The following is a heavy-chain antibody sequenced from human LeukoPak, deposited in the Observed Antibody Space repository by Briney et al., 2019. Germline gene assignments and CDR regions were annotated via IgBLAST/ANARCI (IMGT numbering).Heavy chain of an antibody. CDR3: ARVGYTGTWYSSPPFDY. CDR2: IYSGGST. D-gene: IGHD6-13*01. J-gene: IGHJ4*02. CDR1: GFTVRSNY. Sequence: GGPLGLSCAASGFTVRSNYMSWVGQAPGKGLEGVSLIYSGGSTYYADSVKGRFTISRDNSKNTLYLQMNSLRVEDTAVYYCARVGYTGTWYSSPPFDYWGQGTLVTVSS. V-gene: IGHV3-66*01.